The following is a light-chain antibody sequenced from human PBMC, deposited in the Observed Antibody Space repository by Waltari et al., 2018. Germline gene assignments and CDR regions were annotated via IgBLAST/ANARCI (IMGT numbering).Light chain of an antibody. Sequence: IVLTQSPGTLSLSPGDRASLPCKASKSLGKNYLAWYQHNPGQAPRPLIYGASSRAAGIPDRFSGSGSGTDFTLTISRLEPEDFAVYYCQQYASSVLYTFGQGTKLEIK. V-gene: IGKV3-20*01. CDR1: KSLGKNY. J-gene: IGKJ2*01. CDR2: GAS. CDR3: QQYASSVLYT.